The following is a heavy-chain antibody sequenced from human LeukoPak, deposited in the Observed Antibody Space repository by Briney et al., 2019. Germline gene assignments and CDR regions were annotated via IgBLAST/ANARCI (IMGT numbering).Heavy chain of an antibody. J-gene: IGHJ3*02. CDR2: IYYSGST. CDR3: AGRLWRRDGYNLSAFDI. V-gene: IGHV4-59*01. D-gene: IGHD5-24*01. Sequence: SETLSLTCTASGGSISSYYWNWIRQPPGKGLEWIGYIYYSGSTNYNPSLKSRVTISVDTSKNQFSLKLSSVTAADTAVYYCAGRLWRRDGYNLSAFDIWGQGTMVTVSS. CDR1: GGSISSYY.